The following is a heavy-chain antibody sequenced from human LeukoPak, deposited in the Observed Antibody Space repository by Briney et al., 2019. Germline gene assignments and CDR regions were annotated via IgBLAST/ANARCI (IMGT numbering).Heavy chain of an antibody. D-gene: IGHD1-14*01. CDR2: IYYSGST. Sequence: SETLSLTCTVSGGSISSSSYYWGWIRQPPGKGLEWIGYIYYSGSTNYNPSLKSRVTISVDTSKNQFSLKLSSVTAADTAVYYCATWDFRTFDYWGQGTLVTVSS. CDR3: ATWDFRTFDY. CDR1: GGSISSSSYY. V-gene: IGHV4-61*05. J-gene: IGHJ4*02.